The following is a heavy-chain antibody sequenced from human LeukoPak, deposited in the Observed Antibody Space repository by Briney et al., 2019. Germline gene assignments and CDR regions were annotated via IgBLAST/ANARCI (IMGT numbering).Heavy chain of an antibody. J-gene: IGHJ6*02. V-gene: IGHV1-2*02. CDR2: INPNSGGT. CDR1: GYTFTGYY. Sequence: ASVKVSCKASGYTFTGYYMHWVRQAPGQGLEWMGWINPNSGGTNYAQKFQGRVTMTRDTSISTAYMGLSRLRSDDTAVYYCARTSGDMVRGVIDYYYGMDVWGQGTTVTVSS. D-gene: IGHD3-10*01. CDR3: ARTSGDMVRGVIDYYYGMDV.